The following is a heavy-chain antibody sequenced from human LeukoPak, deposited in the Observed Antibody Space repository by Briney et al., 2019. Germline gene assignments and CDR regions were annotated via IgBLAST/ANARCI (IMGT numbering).Heavy chain of an antibody. Sequence: GGSLRLSCAASGFTFSSYAMSWVSQAPGKGLEWVSAISGSGGSTYYADSVKGRFTISRDNSRNTLYLQMNSLRAEDTAVYYCAKDPVTTIAEYFQHWGQGTLVTVSS. CDR2: ISGSGGST. CDR1: GFTFSSYA. CDR3: AKDPVTTIAEYFQH. V-gene: IGHV3-23*01. D-gene: IGHD4-17*01. J-gene: IGHJ1*01.